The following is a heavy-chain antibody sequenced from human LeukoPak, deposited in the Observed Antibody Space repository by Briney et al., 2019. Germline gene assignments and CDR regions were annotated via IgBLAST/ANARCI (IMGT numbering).Heavy chain of an antibody. CDR3: ARGDGSSGSSRSYWYFDL. CDR2: INPSGGST. D-gene: IGHD6-6*01. J-gene: IGHJ2*01. CDR1: GYTFTSYY. V-gene: IGHV1-46*01. Sequence: ASVKVSCKASGYTFTSYYMHWVRQAPGQGLEWMGLINPSGGSTSYAQKFQGRVTMTRDISTSTVYMELSSLRSEDTAVYYCARGDGSSGSSRSYWYFDLWGRGTLVTVSS.